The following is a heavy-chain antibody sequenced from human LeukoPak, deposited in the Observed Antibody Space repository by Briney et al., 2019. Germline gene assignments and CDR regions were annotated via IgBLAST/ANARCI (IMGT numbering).Heavy chain of an antibody. CDR1: GFTFSSYG. CDR3: AKGYGVVPAASGH. Sequence: PQRSLRLSCAASGFTFSSYGMHWVRQAPGKGLEWVAFIRYDGSNKYYADSVKGRFTISRDNSKNTLYLQMNSLRAEDTAVYYCAKGYGVVPAASGHWGQGTLVTVSS. D-gene: IGHD2-2*01. CDR2: IRYDGSNK. J-gene: IGHJ4*02. V-gene: IGHV3-30*02.